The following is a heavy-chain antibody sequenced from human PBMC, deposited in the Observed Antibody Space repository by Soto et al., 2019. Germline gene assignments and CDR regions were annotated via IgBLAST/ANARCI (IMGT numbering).Heavy chain of an antibody. D-gene: IGHD3-3*01. J-gene: IGHJ6*02. CDR1: GFSFSDYY. CDR3: ARTIEPRGFTTSLVYGLDV. V-gene: IGHV3-11*01. Sequence: VQLVESGGALVKPGGSLRLSCAATGFSFSDYYMSWIRQAPGKGLEWISYSSSSGRNIYYADSVKGRFTISRDNAKNSLYLQLTSLRVEDTAVYYCARTIEPRGFTTSLVYGLDVWGQGTTVTVSS. CDR2: SSSSGRNI.